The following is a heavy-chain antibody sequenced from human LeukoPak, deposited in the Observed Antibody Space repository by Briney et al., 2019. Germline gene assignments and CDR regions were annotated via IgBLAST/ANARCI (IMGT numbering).Heavy chain of an antibody. CDR1: GFTFSSYA. CDR2: ISGSGGST. CDR3: TTVVLPEA. V-gene: IGHV3-23*01. D-gene: IGHD2-2*01. Sequence: GGSLRLSCAASGFTFSSYAMSWVRQAPGKGLEWVSAISGSGGSTYYADSVKGRFTISRDNSKHTSYLQMNSLQTEDTALYYCTTVVLPEAWGQGTLVTVSS. J-gene: IGHJ4*02.